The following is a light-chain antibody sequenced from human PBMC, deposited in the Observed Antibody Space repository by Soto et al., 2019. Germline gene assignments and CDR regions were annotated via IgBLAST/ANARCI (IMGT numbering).Light chain of an antibody. CDR1: QGISKW. CDR2: AAS. CDR3: QQANIFPLT. Sequence: PSSVAASMRDGVNITCRACQGISKWLAWYQQKPGKAPKLLISAASSLQSGVPSRFSGSGSGTDFTLSISSLQPEDFATYYCQQANIFPLTFGGGCNVDIK. V-gene: IGKV1-12*01. J-gene: IGKJ4*01.